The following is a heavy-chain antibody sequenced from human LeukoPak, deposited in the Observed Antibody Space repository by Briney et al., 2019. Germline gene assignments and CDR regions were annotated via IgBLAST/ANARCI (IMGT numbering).Heavy chain of an antibody. CDR3: AREGGFSRPLDY. J-gene: IGHJ4*02. CDR1: GGSVTSTNW. Sequence: SETLPLTCDVSGGSVTSTNWWTWVRQPPGEGLEWIWELHHDWRTNYHPSLKSRLIMSVDLPENHISLKLTSVTAADTAVYYCAREGGFSRPLDYSGQGTLVTVSS. D-gene: IGHD3-3*01. CDR2: LHHDWRT. V-gene: IGHV4-4*02.